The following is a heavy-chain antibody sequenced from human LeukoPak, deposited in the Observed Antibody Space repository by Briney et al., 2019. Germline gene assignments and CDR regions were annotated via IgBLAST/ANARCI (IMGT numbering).Heavy chain of an antibody. CDR1: GYTFTGYY. Sequence: ASVKVSCKASGYTFTGYYMHWVRQAPGQGLEWMGRINPNSGGTNYAQKFQGRVTMTRDTSISTAYTELSRLRSDDTAVYYCAREVRYDSSGYYRSHYFDYWGQGTLVTVSS. CDR2: INPNSGGT. D-gene: IGHD3-22*01. J-gene: IGHJ4*02. CDR3: AREVRYDSSGYYRSHYFDY. V-gene: IGHV1-2*06.